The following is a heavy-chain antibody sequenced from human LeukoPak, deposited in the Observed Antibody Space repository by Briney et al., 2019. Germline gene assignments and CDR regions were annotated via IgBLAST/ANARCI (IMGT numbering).Heavy chain of an antibody. CDR3: ARDTYYYDSSGYYYFDY. CDR2: INPNSGGT. J-gene: IGHJ4*02. V-gene: IGHV1-2*02. CDR1: GYTFTGYY. D-gene: IGHD3-22*01. Sequence: ASVKVSCKASGYTFTGYYMHWVRQAPGQGLEWMGWINPNSGGTNYAQKFQGRVTMTRDTSISTAYMELSRLRSDDTAVYYCARDTYYYDSSGYYYFDYWGQGTLVTVSS.